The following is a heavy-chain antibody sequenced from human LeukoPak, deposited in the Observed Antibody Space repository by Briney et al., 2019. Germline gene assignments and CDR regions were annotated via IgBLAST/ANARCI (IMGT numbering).Heavy chain of an antibody. Sequence: GGSLRLSCAASGFSFSSYGIHWVRQAPGKGLEWVAVISYDGSNKYYADSVKGRFTISRDNSKNTLYLQMNSLRAEDTAVYYCAKGRSTYYYDSSGYYPDAFDIWGQGTMVTVSS. CDR1: GFSFSSYG. V-gene: IGHV3-30*18. J-gene: IGHJ3*02. CDR2: ISYDGSNK. D-gene: IGHD3-22*01. CDR3: AKGRSTYYYDSSGYYPDAFDI.